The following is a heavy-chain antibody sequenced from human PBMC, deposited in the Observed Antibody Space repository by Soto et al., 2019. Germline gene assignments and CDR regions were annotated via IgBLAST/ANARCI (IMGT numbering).Heavy chain of an antibody. CDR2: IKSKTDGGTT. J-gene: IGHJ4*02. D-gene: IGHD3-10*01. CDR1: GFTFSNAW. CDR3: TRALCFGESPPFDY. V-gene: IGHV3-15*01. Sequence: EVQLVESGGGLVKPGGSLRLSCAASGFTFSNAWMSWVRQAPGKGLEWVGRIKSKTDGGTTDYAAPVKGRFTISRDDSKNTLYQQMNSLKTEDTAVYYCTRALCFGESPPFDYWGQGTLVTVSS.